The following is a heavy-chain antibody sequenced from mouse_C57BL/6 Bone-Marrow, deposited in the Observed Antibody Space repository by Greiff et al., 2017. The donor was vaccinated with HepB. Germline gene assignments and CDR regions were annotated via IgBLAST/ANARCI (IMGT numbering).Heavy chain of an antibody. CDR3: ARPTVVATDWYFDV. J-gene: IGHJ1*03. D-gene: IGHD1-1*01. Sequence: EVKLMESGGGLVKPGGSLKLSCAASGFTFSDYGMHWVRQAPEKGLEWVAYISSGSSTIYYADTVKGRFTISRDNAKNTLFLQMTSLRSEDTAMYYCARPTVVATDWYFDVWGTGTTVTVSS. V-gene: IGHV5-17*01. CDR2: ISSGSSTI. CDR1: GFTFSDYG.